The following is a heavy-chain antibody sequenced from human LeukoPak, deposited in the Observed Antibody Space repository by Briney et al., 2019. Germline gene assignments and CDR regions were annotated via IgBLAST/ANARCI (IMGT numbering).Heavy chain of an antibody. J-gene: IGHJ5*02. CDR2: INPNSGGT. D-gene: IGHD4-11*01. CDR1: GYTFTGYY. CDR3: ARPHTVLYNWFDP. V-gene: IGHV1-2*02. Sequence: ASVKASCKASGYTFTGYYMHWVRQAPGQGLEWMGWINPNSGGTNYAQKFQGRVTMTRDTSISTAYMELSRLRSDDTAVYYCARPHTVLYNWFDPWGQGTLVTVSS.